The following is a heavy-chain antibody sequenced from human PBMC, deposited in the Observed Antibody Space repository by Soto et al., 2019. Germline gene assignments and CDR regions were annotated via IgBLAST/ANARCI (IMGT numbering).Heavy chain of an antibody. CDR1: GGTFSSYA. V-gene: IGHV1-69*01. Sequence: QVQLVQSGSEVKKPGSSVKVSCKASGGTFSSYAISWVRQAPGQGLEWMGGIIPISDTTNYAQKFQGRVTITADESTSTAYVELGRLISEHTAVYYCARSQGSSTSLEIYYYYYYGMDVWGQGNTVTVSS. J-gene: IGHJ6*02. CDR3: ARSQGSSTSLEIYYYYYYGMDV. D-gene: IGHD2-2*01. CDR2: IIPISDTT.